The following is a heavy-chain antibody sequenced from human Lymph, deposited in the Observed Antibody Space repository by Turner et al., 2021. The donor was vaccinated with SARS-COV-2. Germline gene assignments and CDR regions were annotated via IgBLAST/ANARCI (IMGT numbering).Heavy chain of an antibody. Sequence: QVQLVQSGAEVKKPGSSVKVSCKASGGTFSTYTISWVRQAPGQGHEWMGGIIPIFGTANDAQKFQGRVTITADESTSTAYMELSSLRSEDTAVYYCTRGETIAAHYDYWGQGTLVTVSS. J-gene: IGHJ4*02. CDR3: TRGETIAAHYDY. D-gene: IGHD6-6*01. CDR1: GGTFSTYT. V-gene: IGHV1-69*01. CDR2: IIPIFGTA.